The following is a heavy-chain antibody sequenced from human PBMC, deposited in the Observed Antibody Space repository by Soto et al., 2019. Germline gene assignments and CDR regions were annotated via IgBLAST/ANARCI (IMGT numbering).Heavy chain of an antibody. CDR1: GFTFSSYA. CDR3: EKDVRSSGWLMYYFDY. J-gene: IGHJ4*02. Sequence: GWSLRLSCAASGFTFSSYAMSWVRQAPGKGLEWVSAISGSGGSTYYADSVKGRFTISRDNSKNTLYLQMNSLRAEDTAVYYCEKDVRSSGWLMYYFDYWGQGTLVTVGS. CDR2: ISGSGGST. D-gene: IGHD6-19*01. V-gene: IGHV3-23*01.